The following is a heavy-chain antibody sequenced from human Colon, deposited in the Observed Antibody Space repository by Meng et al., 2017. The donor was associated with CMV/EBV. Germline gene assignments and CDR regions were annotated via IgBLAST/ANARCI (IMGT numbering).Heavy chain of an antibody. CDR3: ATFGGDFDY. J-gene: IGHJ4*02. D-gene: IGHD3-3*01. CDR2: INPVTGDT. CDR1: GYPVNGYF. V-gene: IGHV1-2*02. Sequence: QVQTVLLGAEVQDPGAPVKVSCNTSGYPVNGYFMHWGRPGPGQGLERMGWINPVTGDTSYAQKFQVRVTMTRDTSISTAYMELSSLRSDDTAVYYCATFGGDFDYWGQGTLVTVSS.